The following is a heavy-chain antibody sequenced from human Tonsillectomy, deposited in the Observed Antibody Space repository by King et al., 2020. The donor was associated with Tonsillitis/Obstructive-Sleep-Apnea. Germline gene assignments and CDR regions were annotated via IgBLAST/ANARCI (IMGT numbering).Heavy chain of an antibody. D-gene: IGHD3-3*01. CDR3: AKDDFWSGSIAYSSKYWYFDL. Sequence: VQLQQWGAGLLKPSETLSLTCAVYGGSFSGYYWSWIRQPPGKGLEWIGEINHSGSTNYNPSLKSRVTISVDTSKNQFSLKLSSVTAADTAVYYCAKDDFWSGSIAYSSKYWYFDLWGRGTLVTVSS. CDR1: GGSFSGYY. CDR2: INHSGST. V-gene: IGHV4-34*01. J-gene: IGHJ2*01.